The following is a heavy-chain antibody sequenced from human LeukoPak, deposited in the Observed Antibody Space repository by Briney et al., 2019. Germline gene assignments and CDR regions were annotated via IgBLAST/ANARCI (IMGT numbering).Heavy chain of an antibody. CDR3: ARDTTVTTLDY. D-gene: IGHD4-17*01. V-gene: IGHV4-34*01. CDR2: INHSGST. Sequence: SETLSLTCAVYGGSFSGYYWSWTRQPPGKGLEWIGEINHSGSTNYNPSLKSRVTISVDTSKNQFSLKLSSVTAADTAVYYCARDTTVTTLDYWGQGTLATVSS. J-gene: IGHJ4*02. CDR1: GGSFSGYY.